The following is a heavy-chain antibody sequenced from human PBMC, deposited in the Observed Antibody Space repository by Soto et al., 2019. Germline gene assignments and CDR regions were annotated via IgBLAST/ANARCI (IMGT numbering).Heavy chain of an antibody. Sequence: ASVKVSCKGAGYTFSNYYMHWVRQAPGQGLEWMGIINPSGDSTSYAQEFQGRVTMTRETSTSTLYMELSSLRSEDTAVYYCAREFCSGGNCYTYYFDPWGQGIPVTVSS. CDR3: AREFCSGGNCYTYYFDP. V-gene: IGHV1-46*01. J-gene: IGHJ5*02. CDR1: GYTFSNYY. D-gene: IGHD2-15*01. CDR2: INPSGDST.